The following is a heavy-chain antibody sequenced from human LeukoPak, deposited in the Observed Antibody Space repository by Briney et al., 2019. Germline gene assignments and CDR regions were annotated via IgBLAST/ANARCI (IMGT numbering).Heavy chain of an antibody. J-gene: IGHJ3*02. V-gene: IGHV4-31*03. D-gene: IGHD3-10*01. CDR3: ASSRPIWFGEPPRTDAFDI. Sequence: SQTLSLTCTVSGGSISRGGYYWSWIRQHPGKGLEWIGYVYYSGSTYYNPSIKSRVTISVDTSKNQSSLKLSSVTAADTAVYYRASSRPIWFGEPPRTDAFDIWGQGTMVTVSS. CDR1: GGSISRGGYY. CDR2: VYYSGST.